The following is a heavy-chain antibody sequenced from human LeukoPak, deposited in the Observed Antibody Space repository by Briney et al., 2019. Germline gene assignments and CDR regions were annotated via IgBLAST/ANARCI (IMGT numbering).Heavy chain of an antibody. D-gene: IGHD3-10*01. CDR2: ISGSGGST. J-gene: IGHJ4*02. CDR3: AKGREYYYGSGSYVDY. V-gene: IGHV3-23*01. CDR1: GFTFSSYA. Sequence: PGGSLRLSCAASGFTFSSYAMSWVRQAPGKGLEWVSAISGSGGSTYYADSVKGRFTISRDNSKNTLYLQMNSLRAEDTAVYYCAKGREYYYGSGSYVDYWGQGTLVTASS.